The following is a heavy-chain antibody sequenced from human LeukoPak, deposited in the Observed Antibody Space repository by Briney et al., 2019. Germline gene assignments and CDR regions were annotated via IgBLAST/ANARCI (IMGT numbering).Heavy chain of an antibody. CDR3: ARTLGWASSRYPFDG. J-gene: IGHJ4*02. V-gene: IGHV4-39*01. CDR2: MYYSGNT. Sequence: PSETLSFTCTVSGGSISSSNYYWGWIRQPPGKGLEWIGSMYYSGNTDYNPSLKSRVTISVDTSKNQFSLKVNSVTAADTAVYYCARTLGWASSRYPFDGWGQGTLVTVSS. D-gene: IGHD3-16*02. CDR1: GGSISSSNYY.